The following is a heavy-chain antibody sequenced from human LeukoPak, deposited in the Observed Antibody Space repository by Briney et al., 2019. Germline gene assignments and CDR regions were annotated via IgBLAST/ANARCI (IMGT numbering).Heavy chain of an antibody. J-gene: IGHJ3*02. CDR2: IYTSGST. D-gene: IGHD6-19*01. V-gene: IGHV4-61*02. Sequence: SETLSLTCTVSGGSISSGSYYWSWIRQPAGKGLEWIGRIYTSGSTNYNPSLKSRVTISVDTSKNQFSLKLSSVTAADTAVYYCARPSSGWYEGAFDIWGQGTMVTVSS. CDR3: ARPSSGWYEGAFDI. CDR1: GGSISSGSYY.